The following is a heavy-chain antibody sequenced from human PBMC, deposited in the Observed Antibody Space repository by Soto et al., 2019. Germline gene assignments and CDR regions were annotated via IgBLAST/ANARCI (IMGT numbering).Heavy chain of an antibody. V-gene: IGHV4-4*02. CDR1: CGSISTDNW. CDR3: TRASASSMLRGVVIN. J-gene: IGHJ4*02. D-gene: IGHD3-10*01. Sequence: TLSLTCAVSCGSISTDNWWSWVRQPPGKGLEWIGEMYHSGDSNFNPSLKSRVTISVDKSKNQFSMQMASVTAADTALYYCTRASASSMLRGVVINWGRGTQVTVSS. CDR2: MYHSGDS.